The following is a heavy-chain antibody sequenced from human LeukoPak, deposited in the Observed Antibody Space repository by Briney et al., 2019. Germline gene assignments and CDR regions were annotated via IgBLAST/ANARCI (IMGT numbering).Heavy chain of an antibody. CDR3: ARGVDNSYGYVF. CDR2: INGAGSST. J-gene: IGHJ4*02. D-gene: IGHD5-18*01. CDR1: GFTFDDYA. V-gene: IGHV3-74*01. Sequence: GGSLRLSCAASGFTFDDYAMHWVRQAPGAGLVWDSRINGAGSSTNYADSVKGRFTISRDNAKNTLYLQMNSLRAEDTAAYYCARGVDNSYGYVFWGQGTLVTVSS.